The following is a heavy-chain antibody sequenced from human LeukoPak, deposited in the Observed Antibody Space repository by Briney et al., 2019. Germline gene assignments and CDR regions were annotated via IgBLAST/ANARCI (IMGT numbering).Heavy chain of an antibody. CDR2: IYYSGST. V-gene: IGHV4-59*08. CDR3: ARHSNRWQCLGELDY. J-gene: IGHJ4*02. D-gene: IGHD6-19*01. Sequence: PSETLSLTCTVSGGSISSYYWSWIRQPPGKELEWIGYIYYSGSTNYNPSLKSRVTISVDTSKNQFSLKLSSVTAADTAVYYCARHSNRWQCLGELDYWGQGTLVTVSS. CDR1: GGSISSYY.